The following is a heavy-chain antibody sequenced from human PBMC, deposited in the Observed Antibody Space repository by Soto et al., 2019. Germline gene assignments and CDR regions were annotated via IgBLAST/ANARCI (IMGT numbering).Heavy chain of an antibody. D-gene: IGHD3-3*01. CDR1: GGSVNGYY. CDR2: INHTGGT. CDR3: ATRITVFGLLIPPFDP. J-gene: IGHJ5*02. V-gene: IGHV4-34*01. Sequence: SETLSLTCAVYGGSVNGYYWSWIRQPPGKGLGWIGEINHTGGTHYNPSLKSRVTMSVDTSKNQFSLRLSSVTAADTAIYYCATRITVFGLLIPPFDPWGQGTQVTVS.